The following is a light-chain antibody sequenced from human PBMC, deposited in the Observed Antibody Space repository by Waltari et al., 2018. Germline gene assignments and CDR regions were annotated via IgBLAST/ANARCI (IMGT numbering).Light chain of an antibody. CDR2: DAS. J-gene: IGKJ1*01. CDR1: QGMSNY. Sequence: DIQMTQSPSSLSASVGDSVTITCQAIQGMSNYLNLYHQKPGKDPKLLIYDASNLETGVPSRFSGSGSGTDFTFTISSLQPEDIATYYCQQYNSYSSTFGQGTKVEIK. CDR3: QQYNSYSST. V-gene: IGKV1-33*01.